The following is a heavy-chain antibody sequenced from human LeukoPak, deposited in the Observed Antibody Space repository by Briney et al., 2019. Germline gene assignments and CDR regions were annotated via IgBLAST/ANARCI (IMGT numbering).Heavy chain of an antibody. J-gene: IGHJ5*02. CDR3: ARGDSSGWSFDP. CDR1: GFTFSSCW. CDR2: IKPDGSGE. V-gene: IGHV3-7*01. Sequence: PGGSLRLSCVASGFTFSSCWMSWVRQAPEKGLEWVANIKPDGSGEFYVDSVKDRFTVSRDNAKNSLYLQMNSPRDEDTAVYYCARGDSSGWSFDPWGQGTLVTVSS. D-gene: IGHD6-19*01.